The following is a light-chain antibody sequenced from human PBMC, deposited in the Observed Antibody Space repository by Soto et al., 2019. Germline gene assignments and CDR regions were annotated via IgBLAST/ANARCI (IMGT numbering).Light chain of an antibody. CDR2: DAS. Sequence: EIVLTQSPATLSLSPGEIATLSCSASQSVSSYLAWYQQKPGQAPRLLIYDASNRATGIPARFSGSGSGTDFTLTISSLQSEDFAVYYCQQYSNWPPITFGQGTRLEIK. CDR3: QQYSNWPPIT. V-gene: IGKV3-11*01. CDR1: QSVSSY. J-gene: IGKJ5*01.